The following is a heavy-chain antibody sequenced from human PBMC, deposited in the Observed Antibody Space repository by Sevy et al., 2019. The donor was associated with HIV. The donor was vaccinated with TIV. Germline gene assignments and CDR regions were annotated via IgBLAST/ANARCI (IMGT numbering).Heavy chain of an antibody. Sequence: GGSLRLSCVASGFTFSDYYMSWIRQAPGKGLEWVSYISGSGSTTYYGDSVKGRFTISRDNARNSVFLQMNNLRTEDTAVYYCARDLWCGGYSWNWFDSWGQGSLVTVSS. CDR2: ISGSGSTT. J-gene: IGHJ5*01. V-gene: IGHV3-11*04. CDR1: GFTFSDYY. CDR3: ARDLWCGGYSWNWFDS. D-gene: IGHD3-10*01.